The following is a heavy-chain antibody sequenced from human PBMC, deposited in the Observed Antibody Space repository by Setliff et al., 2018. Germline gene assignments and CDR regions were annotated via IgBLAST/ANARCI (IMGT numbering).Heavy chain of an antibody. Sequence: ASETLSLTCAVYGDSFSDYYWSWIRQPPGKGLEWIGYIFYSGSSNYNPSLQSRVSISVDTSKNQLSLKLDSLTAADTAVYFCARLPRTVTHFDYWGQGALVTVSS. J-gene: IGHJ4*02. CDR2: IFYSGSS. CDR1: GDSFSDYY. D-gene: IGHD4-17*01. V-gene: IGHV4-59*01. CDR3: ARLPRTVTHFDY.